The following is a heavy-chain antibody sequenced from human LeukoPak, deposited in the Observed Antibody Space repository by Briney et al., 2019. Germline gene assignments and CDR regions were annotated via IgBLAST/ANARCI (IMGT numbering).Heavy chain of an antibody. CDR2: IYHSGST. D-gene: IGHD5-18*01. CDR3: ARAADVDTAMVSDWFDP. CDR1: GYSISSGYY. Sequence: SETLSLTCAVSGYSISSGYYWGWIRQPPGKGLEWIGSIYHSGSTYYNPSLKSRVTISVDTSKNQFSLKLSSVTAADTAVYYCARAADVDTAMVSDWFDPWGQGTLVTVSS. J-gene: IGHJ5*02. V-gene: IGHV4-38-2*01.